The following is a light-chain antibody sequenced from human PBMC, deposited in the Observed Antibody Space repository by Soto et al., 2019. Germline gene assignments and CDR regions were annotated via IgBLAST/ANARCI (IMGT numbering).Light chain of an antibody. CDR2: GAS. J-gene: IGKJ2*01. CDR3: HQYATSPYT. CDR1: QSVSSGK. Sequence: EIVLTQSPGTLSLSPGERATLSCRASQSVSSGKLAWYQQKPGQAPRLLIFGASGRATGIPDRFSGSGSGTDFSLTISRLEPEDFAVYFCHQYATSPYTFGLGTKLEIK. V-gene: IGKV3-20*01.